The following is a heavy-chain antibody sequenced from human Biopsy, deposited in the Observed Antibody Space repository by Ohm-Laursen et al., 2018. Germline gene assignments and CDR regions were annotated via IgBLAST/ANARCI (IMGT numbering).Heavy chain of an antibody. D-gene: IGHD1-26*01. Sequence: SVKVSCKSSGYTFTSHDINWVRQATGQGLEWMGWVSPNTGNTVYAQRFQDRVTMTSDTSTGTAYMELTSLTSDDTAVYFCARWETTLGRSLDSWGQGTLVAVSS. CDR2: VSPNTGNT. V-gene: IGHV1-8*01. J-gene: IGHJ4*02. CDR1: GYTFTSHD. CDR3: ARWETTLGRSLDS.